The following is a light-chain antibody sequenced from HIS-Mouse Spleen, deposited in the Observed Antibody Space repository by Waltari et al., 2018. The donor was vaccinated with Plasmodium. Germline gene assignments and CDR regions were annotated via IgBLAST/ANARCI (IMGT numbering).Light chain of an antibody. CDR1: ALPKQY. CDR3: QSADSSGTYV. J-gene: IGLJ1*01. Sequence: SYELTQPPSVSVPPGQTARITCSGDALPKQYASWYQQKPGQAPVLVIYKDSERPSGIPERFSGSSSGTTVTLTISGVQAEDEADYYCQSADSSGTYVFGTGTKVTVL. V-gene: IGLV3-25*03. CDR2: KDS.